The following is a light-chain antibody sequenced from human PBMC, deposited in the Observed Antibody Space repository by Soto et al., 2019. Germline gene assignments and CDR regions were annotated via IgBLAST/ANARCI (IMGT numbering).Light chain of an antibody. CDR1: QSVSSYY. Sequence: EIVLTQSPGTLSLSPGERATLSCRASQSVSSYYLAWYQQKPGQAPRLLIYAASSRATGIPDRFSGGGSGTDFTLTISRLEPEDFAVYYCQQCGRSPWTFGQGTKVDIK. J-gene: IGKJ1*01. CDR3: QQCGRSPWT. V-gene: IGKV3-20*01. CDR2: AAS.